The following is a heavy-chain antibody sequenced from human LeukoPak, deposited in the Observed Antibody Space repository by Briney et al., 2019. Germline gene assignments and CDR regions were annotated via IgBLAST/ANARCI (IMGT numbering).Heavy chain of an antibody. J-gene: IGHJ6*02. CDR2: IYHSGST. CDR1: GGSLSSSNW. V-gene: IGHV4-4*02. CDR3: ARHYRNAYYYYGMDV. D-gene: IGHD3-10*01. Sequence: SETLSLTCAVSGGSLSSSNWWSWVRQPPGRGPEWIGEIYHSGSTNYNPSLKSRVTISVDKSKNQFSLKLSSVTAADTAVYYCARHYRNAYYYYGMDVWGQGTTVTVSS.